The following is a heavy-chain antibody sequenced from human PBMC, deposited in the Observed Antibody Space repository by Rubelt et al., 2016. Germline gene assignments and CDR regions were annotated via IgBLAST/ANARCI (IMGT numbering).Heavy chain of an antibody. D-gene: IGHD2-2*01. Sequence: VQLVESGGGLVQPGGSLRLSCAASGFTFSSYAMHWVRQAPGKGLEWVAVISYDGSNKYYADSVKGRFTISRDNSKNTLDLQMNSLRAEDTAVYYCAREITPADLDWGQGTLVTVSS. CDR1: GFTFSSYA. J-gene: IGHJ4*02. CDR3: AREITPADLD. V-gene: IGHV3-30*04. CDR2: ISYDGSNK.